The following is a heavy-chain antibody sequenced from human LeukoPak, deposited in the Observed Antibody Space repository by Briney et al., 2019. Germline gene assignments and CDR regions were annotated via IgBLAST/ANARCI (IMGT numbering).Heavy chain of an antibody. CDR2: INHSGST. Sequence: PSETLSLTCAVYGGSFSGYYWSWIRQPPGKGLEWIGEINHSGSTNYNPSLKSRVTISVDTSKNQFSLKLSSVTAADTAVYYCARPKSSIAAALFYWGQGTLVTVSS. CDR1: GGSFSGYY. J-gene: IGHJ4*02. D-gene: IGHD6-13*01. CDR3: ARPKSSIAAALFY. V-gene: IGHV4-34*01.